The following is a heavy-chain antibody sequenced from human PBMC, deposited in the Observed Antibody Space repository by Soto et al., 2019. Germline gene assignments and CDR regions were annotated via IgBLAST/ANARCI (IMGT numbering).Heavy chain of an antibody. CDR3: ARLGHRGDWGDFDY. CDR2: IFYDGAT. D-gene: IGHD2-21*01. Sequence: QVQLQESGPGLVKPSETLSLTCTVSGGSISGDFWAWIRQPPGKGLEWIGYIFYDGATNYNPSLKSRLTISLDMSKSQFFLELNSVTAADTAVYYCARLGHRGDWGDFDYWGQGTLVTVSS. V-gene: IGHV4-59*08. J-gene: IGHJ4*02. CDR1: GGSISGDF.